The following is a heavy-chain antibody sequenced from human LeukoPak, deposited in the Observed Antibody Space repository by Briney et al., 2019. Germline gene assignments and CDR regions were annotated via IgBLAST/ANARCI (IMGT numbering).Heavy chain of an antibody. D-gene: IGHD3-3*01. CDR2: INPSGGST. V-gene: IGHV1-46*01. Sequence: ASVKVSCKASGYTFTSYYMHWVRQAPGQGLEWMGIINPSGGSTSYAQKFQGRVTMTRDTSTSTVYMELSSLRSEDTAVYHCARGINDFWSGYHFDYWGQGTLVTVSS. CDR1: GYTFTSYY. CDR3: ARGINDFWSGYHFDY. J-gene: IGHJ4*02.